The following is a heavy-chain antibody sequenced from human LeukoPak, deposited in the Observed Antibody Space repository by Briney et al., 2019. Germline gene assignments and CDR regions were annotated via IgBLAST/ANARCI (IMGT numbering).Heavy chain of an antibody. CDR2: IKQDGSEK. Sequence: GGSLRLSCAASGFTFSVYWMGWVRQAPGKGLEWVADIKQDGSEKYYVDSVKGRFTISRDNAKSSLFLQLNSLRAEDTAVYYCARERGYYDNSGYLPTTYFQHWGQGTLVTVSS. J-gene: IGHJ1*01. V-gene: IGHV3-7*01. CDR3: ARERGYYDNSGYLPTTYFQH. D-gene: IGHD3-22*01. CDR1: GFTFSVYW.